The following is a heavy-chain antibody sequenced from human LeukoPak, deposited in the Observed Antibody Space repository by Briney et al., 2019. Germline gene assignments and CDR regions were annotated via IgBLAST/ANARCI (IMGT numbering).Heavy chain of an antibody. Sequence: SETLSLTCSFSGYSISSGYYWGWIRQPPGQGLEWIGNIYHSGSTYYNPSLKSRVTISVDTSKNQFSLKLSSVTAADTAVYYCARLRFLEWLFEYYMDVWGKGTTVTVSS. D-gene: IGHD3-3*01. V-gene: IGHV4-38-2*01. J-gene: IGHJ6*03. CDR2: IYHSGST. CDR1: GYSISSGYY. CDR3: ARLRFLEWLFEYYMDV.